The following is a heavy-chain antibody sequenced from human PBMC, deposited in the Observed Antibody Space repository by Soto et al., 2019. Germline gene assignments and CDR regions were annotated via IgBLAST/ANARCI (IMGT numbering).Heavy chain of an antibody. J-gene: IGHJ3*02. CDR2: ISAYNGNT. CDR3: ARDVTMIVVVGDAFDI. CDR1: GYTFTSYG. Sequence: GASVKVSCKASGYTFTSYGISWVRQAPGQGLEWMGWISAYNGNTNYAQKLQGRVTMTTDTSTSTAYMELRSLRSDDTAVYYCARDVTMIVVVGDAFDIWGQGTMVTVSS. V-gene: IGHV1-18*01. D-gene: IGHD3-22*01.